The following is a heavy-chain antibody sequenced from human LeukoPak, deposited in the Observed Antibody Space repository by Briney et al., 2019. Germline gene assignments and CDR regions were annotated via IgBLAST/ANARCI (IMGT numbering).Heavy chain of an antibody. CDR1: GGSISSYY. CDR2: IYYSGST. J-gene: IGHJ4*02. V-gene: IGHV4-59*08. Sequence: SETLSLTCTVSGGSISSYYWNWIRQPPGKGLEWIGYIYYSGSTNYNPSLKSRVTISVDTSKNQFSLKLSSVTAADTAVYYCARLASPAAPFDYWGQGTLVTVSS. D-gene: IGHD2-2*01. CDR3: ARLASPAAPFDY.